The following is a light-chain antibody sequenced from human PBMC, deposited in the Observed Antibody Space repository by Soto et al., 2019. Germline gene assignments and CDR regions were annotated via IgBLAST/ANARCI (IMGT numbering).Light chain of an antibody. CDR2: SNN. CDR1: SSNIGSNT. Sequence: QSVLTQPPSASGTPGQRVTISCSGSSSNIGSNTVNWYQQLPGTAPKLLIYSNNQRPSGVPDRFSGSKSGTSASLAISGLQSEDEADYYCSSYAGSNVVFGGGTKLTVL. CDR3: SSYAGSNVV. J-gene: IGLJ2*01. V-gene: IGLV1-44*01.